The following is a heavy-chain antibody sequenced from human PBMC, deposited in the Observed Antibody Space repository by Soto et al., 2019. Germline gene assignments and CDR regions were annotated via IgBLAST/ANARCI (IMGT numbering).Heavy chain of an antibody. J-gene: IGHJ4*02. CDR1: GGSISSSSYY. CDR2: IYYSGST. CDR3: ASGRPWSITMVRGVSIAVYYFDY. D-gene: IGHD3-10*01. Sequence: SETLSLTCTVSGGSISSSSYYWGWIRQPPGKGLEWIGSIYYSGSTYYNPSLKSRVTISVDTSKNQFSLKLSSVTAADTAVYYCASGRPWSITMVRGVSIAVYYFDYWGQGTLVTVSS. V-gene: IGHV4-39*01.